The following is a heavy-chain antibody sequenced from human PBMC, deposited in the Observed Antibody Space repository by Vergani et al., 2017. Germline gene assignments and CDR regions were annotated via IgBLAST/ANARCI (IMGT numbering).Heavy chain of an antibody. CDR1: GGTFSIYA. J-gene: IGHJ4*02. Sequence: QVQLVQSGAEVKKPGSSVKVSCKASGGTFSIYAISWVRQAPGQGLEWMGIINPSGGHTKYAQKFQGRVTMTRDTSTSTVYMELSSLRSEDTAIYYCARGDYGILTGYRYWGQGTLVTVSA. V-gene: IGHV1-46*03. CDR3: ARGDYGILTGYRY. CDR2: INPSGGHT. D-gene: IGHD3-9*01.